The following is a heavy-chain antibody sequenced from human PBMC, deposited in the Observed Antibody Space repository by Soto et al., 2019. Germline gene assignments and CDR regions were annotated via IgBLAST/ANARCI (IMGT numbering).Heavy chain of an antibody. CDR2: INHSGST. J-gene: IGHJ4*02. CDR3: ASGGGYCSSTSCYTGYFAY. D-gene: IGHD2-2*02. V-gene: IGHV4-34*01. Sequence: QVQLQQWGAGLLKPSETLSLTCAVYGGSFSDYYWSWIRQPPGKGLEWIGEINHSGSTNYNPSLRSRVTISVDTSKNQFSLMLSSVSAADSAVYYCASGGGYCSSTSCYTGYFAYWGQRTLVTVSS. CDR1: GGSFSDYY.